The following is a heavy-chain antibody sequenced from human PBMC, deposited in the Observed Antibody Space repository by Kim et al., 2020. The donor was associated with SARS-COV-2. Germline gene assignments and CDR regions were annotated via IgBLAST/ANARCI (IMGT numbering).Heavy chain of an antibody. D-gene: IGHD2-15*01. Sequence: SETLSLTCAVYGGSFSGYYWSWIRQPPGKGLEWIGEINHSGSTNYNPSLKSRVTISVDTSKNQFSLKLSSVTAADTAVYYCARVLGYCSGGSCYPLGYG. V-gene: IGHV4-34*01. J-gene: IGHJ6*01. CDR2: INHSGST. CDR3: ARVLGYCSGGSCYPLGYG. CDR1: GGSFSGYY.